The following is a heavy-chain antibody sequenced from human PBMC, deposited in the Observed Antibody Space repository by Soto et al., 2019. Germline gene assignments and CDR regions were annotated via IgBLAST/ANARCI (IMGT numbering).Heavy chain of an antibody. D-gene: IGHD5-18*01. V-gene: IGHV1-3*01. J-gene: IGHJ4*02. CDR2: VNAGNDNT. CDR1: GYTFTNIV. CDR3: AREVPYGYSRFDY. Sequence: QVHLVQSGAEVKKPGASVKVSCRTSGYTFTNIVIHWVRQAPGQRLEWIGWVNAGNDNTKWSREFQGRLTLTKDTSATTAYMELSSLTPEDTAIYFCAREVPYGYSRFDYWGQGTLVTVSS.